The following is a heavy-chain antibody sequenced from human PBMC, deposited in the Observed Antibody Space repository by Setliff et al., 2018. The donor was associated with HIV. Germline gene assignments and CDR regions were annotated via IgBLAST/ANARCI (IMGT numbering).Heavy chain of an antibody. D-gene: IGHD3-10*01. CDR1: GYTFTSYD. V-gene: IGHV1-46*01. J-gene: IGHJ5*02. CDR2: INPSGGST. Sequence: GASVKVSCKASGYTFTSYDINWVRQATGQGLEWMRIINPSGGSTSYAQKFQGRVTMTRDTSTSTVYMELSSLRSEDTAVYYCARGGPLITMVRGVLRWFDPWGQGTLVTVSS. CDR3: ARGGPLITMVRGVLRWFDP.